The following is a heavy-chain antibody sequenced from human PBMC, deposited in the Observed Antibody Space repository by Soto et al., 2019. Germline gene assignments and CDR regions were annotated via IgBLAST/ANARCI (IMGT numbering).Heavy chain of an antibody. CDR1: GGSISSGDYY. CDR2: IYYSGST. J-gene: IGHJ4*02. CDR3: AAGHDYDFWSGFDY. Sequence: PSETLSLTCTVSGGSISSGDYYWSWIRQPPGKGLEWIGYIYYSGSTYYNPSLKSRVTISVDTSKNQFSLKLSSVTAADTAVYYCAAGHDYDFWSGFDYWGQGTLVTVS. V-gene: IGHV4-30-4*01. D-gene: IGHD3-3*01.